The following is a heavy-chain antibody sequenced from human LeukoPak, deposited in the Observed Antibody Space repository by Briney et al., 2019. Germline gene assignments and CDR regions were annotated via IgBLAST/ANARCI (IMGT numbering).Heavy chain of an antibody. CDR3: AKDGNYGSGSSPFDY. D-gene: IGHD3-10*01. Sequence: GGSLRPSCAASGFTFSSYGMHWVRQAPGKGLEWVAVISYDGSNKYYADSVKGRFTISRDNSKNTLYLQMNSLRAEDTAVYYCAKDGNYGSGSSPFDYWGQGTLVTVSS. J-gene: IGHJ4*02. CDR1: GFTFSSYG. V-gene: IGHV3-30*18. CDR2: ISYDGSNK.